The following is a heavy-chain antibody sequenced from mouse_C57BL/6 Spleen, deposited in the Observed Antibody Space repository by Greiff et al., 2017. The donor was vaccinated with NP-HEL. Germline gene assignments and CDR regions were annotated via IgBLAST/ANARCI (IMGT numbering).Heavy chain of an antibody. CDR1: GFTFSSYA. CDR3: ARVDV. J-gene: IGHJ1*03. CDR2: ISDGGSYT. Sequence: DVKLVESGGGLVKPGGSLKLSCAASGFTFSSYAMSWVRQTPEKRLEWVATISDGGSYTYYPDNVKGRFTISRDNAKNNLYLQMSHLKSEDTAMYYCARVDVWGTGTTVTVSS. V-gene: IGHV5-4*03.